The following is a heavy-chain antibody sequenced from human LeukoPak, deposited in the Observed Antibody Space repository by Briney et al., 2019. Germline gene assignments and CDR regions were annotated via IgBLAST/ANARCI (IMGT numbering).Heavy chain of an antibody. D-gene: IGHD3-22*01. J-gene: IGHJ4*02. V-gene: IGHV4-4*09. CDR3: ARQRIGLRGGYYDSSGYLIVDY. CDR1: GGSISSYY. Sequence: PSETLSLTCTVSGGSISSYYWSWIRQPPGKGLEWIGYIYTSGSTNYNPSLKSRVTISVDTSKNQFSLKLSSVTAADTAVYYCARQRIGLRGGYYDSSGYLIVDYWGQGTLSPSPQ. CDR2: IYTSGST.